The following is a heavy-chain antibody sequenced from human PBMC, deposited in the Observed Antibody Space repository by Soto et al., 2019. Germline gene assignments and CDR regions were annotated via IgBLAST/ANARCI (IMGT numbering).Heavy chain of an antibody. CDR1: GGSISSYY. D-gene: IGHD6-13*01. V-gene: IGHV4-59*01. J-gene: IGHJ5*02. CDR3: ARGFASSWYWFDP. CDR2: FYYSGST. Sequence: SETLSLTCTVSGGSISSYYWSWIRQPPGKGLEWIGYFYYSGSTNFNPSLKSRAIISVDTSKNQFSLKLSSVTAADTAVYFCARGFASSWYWFDPWGQGTLVTVSS.